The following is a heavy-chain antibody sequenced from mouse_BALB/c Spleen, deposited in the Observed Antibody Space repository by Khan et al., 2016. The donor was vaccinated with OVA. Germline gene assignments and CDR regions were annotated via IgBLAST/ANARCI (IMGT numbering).Heavy chain of an antibody. D-gene: IGHD2-14*01. CDR2: IWNGGNT. J-gene: IGHJ3*01. CDR1: GFSLTTYG. CDR3: ARNSYMYDFTY. Sequence: VQLQESGPGLVQPSQSLSITCTVSGFSLTTYGVHWVRQSPGKGLEWLGLIWNGGNTDYNAAFISRLSITKDNSKRQVFFKMNRLQADDTAMYYCARNSYMYDFTYWGQGTLVTVSA. V-gene: IGHV2-2*01.